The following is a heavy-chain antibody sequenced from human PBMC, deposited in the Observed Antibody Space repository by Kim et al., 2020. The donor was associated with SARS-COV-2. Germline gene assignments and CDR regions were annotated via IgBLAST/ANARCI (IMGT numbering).Heavy chain of an antibody. Sequence: GGSLRLSCKTSGLNFGDYAMSWFRQAPGKGLEWVAFIRSKRYGETTEYAASVKGRFTISRDDSKRIAYLQMNGLKTEDTAVYYCTSGPYYYDSAAYYHDYWGQGPLVTVSS. V-gene: IGHV3-49*03. CDR3: TSGPYYYDSAAYYHDY. CDR1: GLNFGDYA. CDR2: IRSKRYGETT. J-gene: IGHJ4*02. D-gene: IGHD3-22*01.